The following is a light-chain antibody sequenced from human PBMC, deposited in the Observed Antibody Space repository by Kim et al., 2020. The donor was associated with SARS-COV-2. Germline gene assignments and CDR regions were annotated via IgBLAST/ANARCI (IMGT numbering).Light chain of an antibody. Sequence: SYELTQPPSVSVSPGQTASITCSGDKLGDKYACWYQQKPGQSPVLVIYQDSKRPSGIPERFSGSNSGNTATLTISGTQAMDEADDYCQAWYSSTGVFGTG. CDR2: QDS. CDR1: KLGDKY. J-gene: IGLJ1*01. V-gene: IGLV3-1*01. CDR3: QAWYSSTGV.